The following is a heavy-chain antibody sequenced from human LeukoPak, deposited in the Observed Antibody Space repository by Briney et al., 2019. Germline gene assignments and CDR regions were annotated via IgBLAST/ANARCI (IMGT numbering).Heavy chain of an antibody. Sequence: GASVKVSCKASGYTFTGYYMHWVRQAPGRGLEWMGWINPNSGGTNYAQKFQGRVTMTRDTSISTAYMELSRLRSDDTAVYYCARDPSFPIVVVPAAMSQSPGAFDIWGQGIMVTVSS. CDR3: ARDPSFPIVVVPAAMSQSPGAFDI. D-gene: IGHD2-2*01. J-gene: IGHJ3*02. V-gene: IGHV1-2*02. CDR1: GYTFTGYY. CDR2: INPNSGGT.